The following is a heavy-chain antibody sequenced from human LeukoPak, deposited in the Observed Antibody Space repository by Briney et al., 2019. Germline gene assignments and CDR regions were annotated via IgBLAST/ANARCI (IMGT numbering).Heavy chain of an antibody. CDR3: ASENSGSHREFDY. J-gene: IGHJ4*02. V-gene: IGHV4-4*07. CDR1: GGSISSYY. CDR2: IYTSGST. Sequence: SETLSLTCTVSGGSISSYYWSWIRQPAGKGLEWIGRIYTSGSTNYNASLKSRVSMSVDTSKNQFSLKLSSVTAADTAVFCCASENSGSHREFDYWGQGTLVTVSS. D-gene: IGHD1-26*01.